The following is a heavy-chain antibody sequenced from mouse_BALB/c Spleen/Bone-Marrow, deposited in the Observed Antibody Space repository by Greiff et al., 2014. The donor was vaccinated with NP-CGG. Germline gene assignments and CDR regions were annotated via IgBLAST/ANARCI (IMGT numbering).Heavy chain of an antibody. V-gene: IGHV14-3*02. CDR1: GFNIKDTY. CDR2: IDPANGNT. CDR3: AFYYYGSSLFAY. Sequence: EVQLQQSGAELVKPGASVKLSCTASGFNIKDTYMYWVKQRPEQGLEWIGRIDPANGNTKYDPKFQGKATITADTSSNTAYLQLSSLTSEDTAVYYCAFYYYGSSLFAYWGQGTLVTVSA. J-gene: IGHJ3*01. D-gene: IGHD1-1*01.